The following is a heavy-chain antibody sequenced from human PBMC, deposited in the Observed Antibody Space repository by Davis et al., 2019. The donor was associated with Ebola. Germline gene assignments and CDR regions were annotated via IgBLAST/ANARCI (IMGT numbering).Heavy chain of an antibody. J-gene: IGHJ6*02. V-gene: IGHV3-74*01. CDR3: ARDVKSGVLEWLLLLDAMDV. CDR1: GFTFSTYW. CDR2: INSDGSTI. D-gene: IGHD3-3*01. Sequence: HTGGSLRLSCAASGFTFSTYWMHWVRQAPGKGLMWVSRINSDGSTINYADSVQGRFTISRDNAKNTLYLQMNSLRGEDTAVYYCARDVKSGVLEWLLLLDAMDVWGQGTTVTVSS.